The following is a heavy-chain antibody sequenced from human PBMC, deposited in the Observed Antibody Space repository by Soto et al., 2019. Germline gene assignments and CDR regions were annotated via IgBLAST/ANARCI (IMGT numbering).Heavy chain of an antibody. Sequence: SVKVSCKASGCTFSTYAISWVRQAPGQGLEWMGGIIPIFGTAKYAQKFQGRVTITADESTSTAYMELSSLRSEDTAVYYCAREIFGVIISGGRDEFASWGQVTMVAVS. V-gene: IGHV1-69*13. D-gene: IGHD3-3*01. CDR3: AREIFGVIISGGRDEFAS. J-gene: IGHJ3*02. CDR1: GCTFSTYA. CDR2: IIPIFGTA.